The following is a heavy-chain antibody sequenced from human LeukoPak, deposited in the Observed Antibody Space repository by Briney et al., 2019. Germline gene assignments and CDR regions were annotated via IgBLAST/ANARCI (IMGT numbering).Heavy chain of an antibody. J-gene: IGHJ4*02. CDR2: INPNSGGT. D-gene: IGHD3-3*01. CDR3: ARDGGWDFWSGAKGPYFDY. Sequence: GASVKVSCKASGYTFTNYGINWVRQAPGQGLEWMGWINPNSGGTNYAQKFQGRVTMTRDTSISTAYMELSRLRSDDTAVYYCARDGGWDFWSGAKGPYFDYWGQGTLVTVSS. CDR1: GYTFTNYG. V-gene: IGHV1-2*02.